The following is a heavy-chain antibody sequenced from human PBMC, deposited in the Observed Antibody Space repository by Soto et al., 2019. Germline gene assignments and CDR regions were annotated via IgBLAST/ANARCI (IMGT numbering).Heavy chain of an antibody. Sequence: PSETLSLTCAVSGYSVSNGYYLGWIRQPPGKGLEWIGSINRSEKTYYNPSLKSRVTISVDTSKNQISLKLTSVTAADTAIYYCARSGDDYGSYVDYWGQGTLVTVSS. D-gene: IGHD4-17*01. J-gene: IGHJ4*02. CDR3: ARSGDDYGSYVDY. CDR2: INRSEKT. V-gene: IGHV4-38-2*01. CDR1: GYSVSNGYY.